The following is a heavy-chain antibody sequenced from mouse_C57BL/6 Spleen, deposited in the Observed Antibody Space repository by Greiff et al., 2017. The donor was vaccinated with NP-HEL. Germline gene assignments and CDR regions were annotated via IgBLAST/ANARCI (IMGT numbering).Heavy chain of an antibody. Sequence: PLQQSGPELVKPGASVKISCKASGYAFSSSWMNWVKQRPGKGLEWIGRIYPGDGDTNYNGKFKGKATLTADKSSSTAYMQLSSLTSEDSAVYFCARDTTVEDYWGQGTTLTVSS. J-gene: IGHJ2*01. CDR2: IYPGDGDT. CDR1: GYAFSSSW. CDR3: ARDTTVEDY. D-gene: IGHD1-1*01. V-gene: IGHV1-82*01.